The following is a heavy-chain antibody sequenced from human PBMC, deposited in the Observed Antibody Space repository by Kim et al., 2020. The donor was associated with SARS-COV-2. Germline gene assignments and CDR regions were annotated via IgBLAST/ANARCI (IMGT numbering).Heavy chain of an antibody. V-gene: IGHV4-34*01. J-gene: IGHJ4*02. CDR3: ARRLSNISGLGSHYCDL. CDR1: GGSFSGYY. Sequence: SETLSLTCAVYGGSFSGYYWSWIHQPPGKGLEWIGEINHSGRTNYNPSLKSRVTISVDTSKNQFSLKLTSVTAADTAVYYCARRLSNISGLGSHYCDLWGQGTLVTVSS. D-gene: IGHD3-10*01. CDR2: INHSGRT.